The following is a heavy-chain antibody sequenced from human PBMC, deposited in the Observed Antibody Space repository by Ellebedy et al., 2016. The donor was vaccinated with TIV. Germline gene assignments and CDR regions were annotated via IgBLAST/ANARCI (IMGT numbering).Heavy chain of an antibody. V-gene: IGHV3-7*03. Sequence: GESLKISCAASGFTFSGYWMSWVRQAPGKGLEWVANIKEDGSEEYYVDSVKGRFTISRDNAKNSLYLQMSNLRADDTAVFYCARAGGRHSTGSGFYWGQGTRVTVST. CDR3: ARAGGRHSTGSGFY. J-gene: IGHJ4*02. CDR2: IKEDGSEE. D-gene: IGHD2-2*01. CDR1: GFTFSGYW.